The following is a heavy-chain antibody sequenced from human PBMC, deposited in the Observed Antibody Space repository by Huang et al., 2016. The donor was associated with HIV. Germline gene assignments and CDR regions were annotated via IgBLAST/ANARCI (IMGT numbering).Heavy chain of an antibody. V-gene: IGHV1-8*01. Sequence: VQLVQSGAEVKKPGASVKVSCKASGYSFTSSDIHWVRQATGQGLEWMGWMDPNSGNTGDAQKFQTRVTMTRNTSISTAYMELSNLRSDDTGVYYCATPKYSSTVAVDYWGQGTLVSVSS. D-gene: IGHD6-13*01. J-gene: IGHJ4*02. CDR1: GYSFTSSD. CDR3: ATPKYSSTVAVDY. CDR2: MDPNSGNT.